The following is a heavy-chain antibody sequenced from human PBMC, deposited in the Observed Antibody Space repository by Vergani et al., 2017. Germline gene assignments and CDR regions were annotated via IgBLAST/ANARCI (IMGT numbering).Heavy chain of an antibody. CDR2: IYYSGST. CDR3: ARERGYGDWYFDL. D-gene: IGHD4-17*01. V-gene: IGHV4-31*01. J-gene: IGHJ2*01. Sequence: QVQLQESGPGLVKPSQTLSLTCTVSGGSISSGGYYWSWIRQHPGKGLEWMGYIYYSGSTYYNPSLKSLVTISVDTSKNQFPLKLSSVTAADTAVYYCARERGYGDWYFDLWGRGTLVTVSS. CDR1: GGSISSGGYY.